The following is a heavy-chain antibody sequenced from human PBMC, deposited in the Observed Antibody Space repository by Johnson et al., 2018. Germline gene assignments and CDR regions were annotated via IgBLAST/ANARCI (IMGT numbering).Heavy chain of an antibody. CDR2: IKQDGSEK. CDR1: GFTFSSYW. J-gene: IGHJ3*02. D-gene: IGHD6-13*01. V-gene: IGHV3-7*01. CDR3: ARGPEQLAYAFDI. Sequence: EVQLVESGGGLVQPGGSLRLSCAASGFTFSSYWMSWVRQAPGKGLEWVANIKQDGSEKYYVDSVKGRFTISRDNAKNSMYLQMNTLRAEDTAVYYCARGPEQLAYAFDIWGQGTMVTVSS.